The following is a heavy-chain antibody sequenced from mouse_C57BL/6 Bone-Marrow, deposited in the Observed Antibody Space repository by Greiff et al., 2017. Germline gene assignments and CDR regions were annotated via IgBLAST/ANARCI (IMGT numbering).Heavy chain of an antibody. D-gene: IGHD1-1*01. CDR3: ARRDGSSFYWYFDV. V-gene: IGHV1-81*01. J-gene: IGHJ1*03. CDR1: GYTFTSYG. CDR2: IYPRSGNT. Sequence: QVQLQQSGAELARPGASVKLSCKASGYTFTSYGISWVKQRTGQGLEWIGEIYPRSGNTYYNEKFKGKATLTADKSSSTAYLELRSLTSEDSAVYFGARRDGSSFYWYFDVWGTGTTVTVSS.